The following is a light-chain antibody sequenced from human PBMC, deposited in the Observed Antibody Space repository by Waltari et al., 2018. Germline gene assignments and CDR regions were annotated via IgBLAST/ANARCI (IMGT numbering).Light chain of an antibody. CDR1: KLGDKY. Sequence: SYELTQPPSVSVSPGQTVSITCSGAKLGDKYACWYQQKPGQSPVLVIYQDTKRPSGIPERFSGSNSGNTATLTISGTQAMDEADYYCQAWNSSTYVFGTGTKVTVL. V-gene: IGLV3-1*01. CDR2: QDT. CDR3: QAWNSSTYV. J-gene: IGLJ1*01.